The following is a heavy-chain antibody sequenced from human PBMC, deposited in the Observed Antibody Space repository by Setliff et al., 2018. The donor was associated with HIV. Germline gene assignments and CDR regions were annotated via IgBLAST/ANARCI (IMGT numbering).Heavy chain of an antibody. Sequence: GGSLRLSCAASGFTFDDYGMSWVRQAPGKGLEWVSGINWNGGSTGYADSVKGRFTISRDNAKNSLYLQMNSLRAEDTASYYCASRRDGYNSAFDIWGQGTMVTVSS. CDR3: ASRRDGYNSAFDI. D-gene: IGHD5-12*01. CDR1: GFTFDDYG. V-gene: IGHV3-20*04. J-gene: IGHJ3*02. CDR2: INWNGGST.